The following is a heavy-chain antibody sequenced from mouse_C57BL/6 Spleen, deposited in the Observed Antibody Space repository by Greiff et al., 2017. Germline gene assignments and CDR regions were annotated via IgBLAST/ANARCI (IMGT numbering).Heavy chain of an antibody. J-gene: IGHJ2*01. CDR3: ARGLLGGSSYDDY. CDR2: INPGSGGT. CDR1: GYAFTNYL. Sequence: QVQLQQSGAELVRPGTSVKVSCKASGYAFTNYLIEWVKQRPGQGLEWIGVINPGSGGTNYNEKFKGKATLTADKSSSTAYMQLSSLTSEDSAVYFCARGLLGGSSYDDYWGQGTTLTVSS. V-gene: IGHV1-54*01. D-gene: IGHD1-1*01.